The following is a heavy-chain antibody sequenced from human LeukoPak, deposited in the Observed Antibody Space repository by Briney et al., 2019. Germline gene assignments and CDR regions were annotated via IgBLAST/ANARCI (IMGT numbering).Heavy chain of an antibody. CDR2: ISSSSSYI. V-gene: IGHV3-21*01. CDR3: AKVGYQLPSFDY. CDR1: GFTISSYS. Sequence: GGSLRLSCAASGFTISSYSMNWVGQARGKGLEWVSSISSSSSYIYYADSVKGRFTISRDNAKNSLYLQMNSLRAEDTAVYYCAKVGYQLPSFDYWGQGTLVTVSS. D-gene: IGHD2-2*01. J-gene: IGHJ4*02.